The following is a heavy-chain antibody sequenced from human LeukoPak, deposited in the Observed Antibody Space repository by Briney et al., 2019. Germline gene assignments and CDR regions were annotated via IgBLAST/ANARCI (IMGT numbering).Heavy chain of an antibody. V-gene: IGHV2-70*11. Sequence: SGPTLVNPTQTLTLTCTFSGFSLSTSGMCVSWIRQPPGKALEWLARIDWDDDKYYSTSLKTRLTVSKDTSKNQVVLTMTNMDPVDTATYYCARTLQNDYGDYEWGIDYWGQGTLVTVSS. CDR2: IDWDDDK. CDR1: GFSLSTSGMC. D-gene: IGHD4-17*01. J-gene: IGHJ4*02. CDR3: ARTLQNDYGDYEWGIDY.